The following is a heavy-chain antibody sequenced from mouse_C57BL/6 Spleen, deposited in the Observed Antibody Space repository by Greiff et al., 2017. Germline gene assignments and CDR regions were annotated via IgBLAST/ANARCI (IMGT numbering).Heavy chain of an antibody. D-gene: IGHD1-1*01. J-gene: IGHJ4*01. CDR2: IYPGSGST. Sequence: VQLQQPGAELVKPGASVKMSCKASGYTFTSYWITWVKQRPGQGLEWIGDIYPGSGSTNYNEKFKSKATLTVDTSSSTAYMQRSSLTSEDSAVYYCARAAVTTVYYYAMDDWGQVTSLTVS. V-gene: IGHV1-55*01. CDR1: GYTFTSYW. CDR3: ARAAVTTVYYYAMDD.